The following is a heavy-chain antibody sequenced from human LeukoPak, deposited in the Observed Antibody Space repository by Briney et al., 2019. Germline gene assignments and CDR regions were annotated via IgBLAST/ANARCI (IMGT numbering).Heavy chain of an antibody. Sequence: PSETLSLTCTVSGGSINSYSWSWIRQPAGKGLEWIGRIHSSGSTNYNASLIGRVTMSIDTSKNQFSVRLSSVTAADTAVYYCASMLGVAAAGTGHYYYGMDVWGQGTTVTVSS. D-gene: IGHD6-13*01. CDR3: ASMLGVAAAGTGHYYYGMDV. J-gene: IGHJ6*02. V-gene: IGHV4-4*07. CDR1: GGSINSYS. CDR2: IHSSGST.